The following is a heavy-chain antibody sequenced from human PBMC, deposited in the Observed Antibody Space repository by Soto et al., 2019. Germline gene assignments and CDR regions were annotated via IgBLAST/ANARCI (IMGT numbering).Heavy chain of an antibody. J-gene: IGHJ3*02. Sequence: GSLRLSCAASGFTFSDYYMSWIRQAPGKGLEWVSYISSSSSYTNYADSVKGRFTISRDNAKNSLYLQMNSLRPDDTAVYFCASWHLQEHAYDIWGQGTTVTVSS. D-gene: IGHD1-1*01. CDR1: GFTFSDYY. CDR2: ISSSSSYT. CDR3: ASWHLQEHAYDI. V-gene: IGHV3-11*03.